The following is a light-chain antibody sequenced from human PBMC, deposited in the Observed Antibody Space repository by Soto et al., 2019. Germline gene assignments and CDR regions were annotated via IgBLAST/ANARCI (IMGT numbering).Light chain of an antibody. Sequence: EIVLTHSPATLSLSPWERATLSCRASQSVSSYLAWYQQKPGQAPRLLIYDASNRATGIPARFSGSGSGTDFTLTISSLEPEDFAVYYCQQRSNWPLITLGQGTRLEIK. CDR3: QQRSNWPLIT. V-gene: IGKV3-11*01. J-gene: IGKJ5*01. CDR1: QSVSSY. CDR2: DAS.